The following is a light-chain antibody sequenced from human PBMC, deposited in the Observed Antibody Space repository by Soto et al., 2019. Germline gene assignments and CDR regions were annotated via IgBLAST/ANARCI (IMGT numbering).Light chain of an antibody. CDR1: QNINNY. Sequence: DIQMTQSPSSLSASVRDRVTITCRASQNINNYVNWYQQKPGEAPKLLIYAASRLQSGVPTRFSGSGSGADVTLTISSLQPEDFGAYYCQQGFSTPYAFGQGTKLEI. V-gene: IGKV1-39*01. J-gene: IGKJ2*01. CDR2: AAS. CDR3: QQGFSTPYA.